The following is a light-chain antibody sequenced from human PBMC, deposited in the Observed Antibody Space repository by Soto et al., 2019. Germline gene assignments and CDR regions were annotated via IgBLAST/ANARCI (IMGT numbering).Light chain of an antibody. J-gene: IGLJ3*02. CDR1: SSNIGSNS. CDR2: TNN. CDR3: AAWDDSLNGWV. Sequence: QSVLTQPPSASGTPGQRVTISCSGSSSNIGSNSVNWYQQLPGTAPKLLIYTNNQRPSGVPDRFSGSKSGTSASLAISGLQSPDEADYYRAAWDDSLNGWVFGGGTKLTVL. V-gene: IGLV1-44*01.